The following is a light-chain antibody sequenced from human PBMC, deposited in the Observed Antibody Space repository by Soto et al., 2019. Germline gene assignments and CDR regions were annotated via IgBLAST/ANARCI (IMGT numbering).Light chain of an antibody. CDR1: SSDVGGYNY. CDR3: CSYAGSYTWV. V-gene: IGLV2-11*01. Sequence: QSALTQPRSVPGSPGQSVTISCTGTSSDVGGYNYVSWYQQHPGKAPKLMIYDVSKRPSGVPDRFSGSKSGNTASLTISGLQAADEADYYCCSYAGSYTWVFGGGTQLTVL. J-gene: IGLJ3*02. CDR2: DVS.